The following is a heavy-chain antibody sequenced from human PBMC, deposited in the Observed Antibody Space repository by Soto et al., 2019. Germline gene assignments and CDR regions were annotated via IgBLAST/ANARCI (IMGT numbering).Heavy chain of an antibody. Sequence: SVKVSCKASGGTFSSYTISWVRQAPGQGLEWMGRIIPILGIANYAQKFQGRVTITADKSTSTAYMELSSLRSEDTAVYYCATDIVVVPAASVRWFDPWGQGTLVTVSS. CDR3: ATDIVVVPAASVRWFDP. J-gene: IGHJ5*02. CDR1: GGTFSSYT. CDR2: IIPILGIA. D-gene: IGHD2-2*01. V-gene: IGHV1-69*02.